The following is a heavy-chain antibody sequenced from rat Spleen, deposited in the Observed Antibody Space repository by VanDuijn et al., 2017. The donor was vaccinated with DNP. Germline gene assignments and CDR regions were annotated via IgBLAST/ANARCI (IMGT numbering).Heavy chain of an antibody. J-gene: IGHJ1*01. D-gene: IGHD4-5*01. CDR2: ISTSGGST. V-gene: IGHV5-25*01. CDR1: GFTFSNYD. Sequence: EVRLVESGGDLVRPGRSLKLSCAASGFTFSNYDMAWVRQAPTKGLEWVASISTSGGSTYYRDSVKGRFTVSRDNAKSTLYLQMDSLRSEDTATYYCARQGGNNWYVDFGGPGTMVTVSS. CDR3: ARQGGNNWYVDF.